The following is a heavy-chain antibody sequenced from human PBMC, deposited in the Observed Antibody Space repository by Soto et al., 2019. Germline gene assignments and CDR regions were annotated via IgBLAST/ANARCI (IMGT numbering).Heavy chain of an antibody. CDR3: ARDWPPVAVSGRYFDL. J-gene: IGHJ2*01. CDR1: GFTFSSYS. Sequence: GGTLRLSCAACGFTFSSYSMNWVRQAPGKGLEWVSYISSSSSTIYYADSVKGRFTISRDNAKNSLYLQMNSLRDEDTAVYYCARDWPPVAVSGRYFDLWGRGTLVTVSS. V-gene: IGHV3-48*02. CDR2: ISSSSSTI. D-gene: IGHD3-3*01.